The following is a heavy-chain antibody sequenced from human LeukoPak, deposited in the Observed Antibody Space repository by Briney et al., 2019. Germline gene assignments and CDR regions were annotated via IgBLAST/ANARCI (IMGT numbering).Heavy chain of an antibody. D-gene: IGHD6-19*01. CDR1: GGSISSYY. CDR2: IYYSGST. J-gene: IGHJ3*02. Sequence: SETLSLTCSVSGGSISSYYWSWIRQPLGKGLEWIGYIYYSGSTNYNPSLKSRVTMSVDTSKNQFSLKLTSVAAADTAVYYCARLRPVAGYDAFDIWGHGTMVTVSS. V-gene: IGHV4-59*08. CDR3: ARLRPVAGYDAFDI.